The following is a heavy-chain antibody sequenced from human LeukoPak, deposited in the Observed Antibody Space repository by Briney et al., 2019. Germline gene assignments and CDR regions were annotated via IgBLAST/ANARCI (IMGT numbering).Heavy chain of an antibody. V-gene: IGHV4-34*01. CDR3: ARHKLRWGSDY. Sequence: SETLSLTCAVYGGSFSGYYWSWIRQPPGKGLEWIGEINHSGSTNYNPSLKSRVTISVDTSKNQFSLKLSSVTAADTAVYYCARHKLRWGSDYWGQGTLVTVSS. CDR2: INHSGST. CDR1: GGSFSGYY. J-gene: IGHJ4*02. D-gene: IGHD4-23*01.